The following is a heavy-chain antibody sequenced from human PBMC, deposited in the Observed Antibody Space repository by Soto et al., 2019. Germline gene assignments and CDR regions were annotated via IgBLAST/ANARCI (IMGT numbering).Heavy chain of an antibody. Sequence: QVQLQESGPGLVKPSETLSLTCTVSGGSISPYYWGWIRQPPGKGPEWVGYIYYTGATKYNPSLQSRVTISLDTSKGQFSLNLNSVTAADAAVYYCARGSARNTFFGVVISDFDYWGQGTLVTVSS. V-gene: IGHV4-59*01. CDR2: IYYTGAT. CDR3: ARGSARNTFFGVVISDFDY. J-gene: IGHJ4*02. D-gene: IGHD3-3*01. CDR1: GGSISPYY.